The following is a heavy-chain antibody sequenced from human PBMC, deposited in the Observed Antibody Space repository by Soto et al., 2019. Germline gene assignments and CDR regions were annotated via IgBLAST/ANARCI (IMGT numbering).Heavy chain of an antibody. CDR1: GGSISSYY. Sequence: PSETLSLTCTVSGGSISSYYWSWIRQPPGKGLEWIGYIYYSGSTNYNPSLKSRVTISVDTSKNQFSLKLSSVTAADTAVYYCASSGYSYGEFDYWGQGTLVTVSS. CDR3: ASSGYSYGEFDY. V-gene: IGHV4-59*12. J-gene: IGHJ4*02. CDR2: IYYSGST. D-gene: IGHD5-18*01.